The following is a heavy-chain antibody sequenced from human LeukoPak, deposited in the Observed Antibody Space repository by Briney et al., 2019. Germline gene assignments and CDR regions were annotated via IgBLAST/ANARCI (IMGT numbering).Heavy chain of an antibody. J-gene: IGHJ5*02. Sequence: GGSLRLSCAASGXTFSSNDLHWVRQAPGKGLEWVAVIWYDGNNKYYADSVKGRFTISRDNSKNTLFLQMNSLRAEDTAVYYCATDAGHWFDPWGQGTLVTVSS. V-gene: IGHV3-33*01. CDR2: IWYDGNNK. CDR1: GXTFSSND. CDR3: ATDAGHWFDP.